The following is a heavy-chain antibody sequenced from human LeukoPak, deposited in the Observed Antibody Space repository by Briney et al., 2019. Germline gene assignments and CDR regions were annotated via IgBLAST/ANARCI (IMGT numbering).Heavy chain of an antibody. D-gene: IGHD1-7*01. V-gene: IGHV3-23*01. Sequence: GGSLILSCAAYGFTFSSSGMNWVRQAPGKGLEWVSSISGNGVNTYYADSVKGRFTISRDNSKNTLSLQMNSLRAEDTAVYFCAKVNWNYVAYYYYGMDVWGQGTTVTVSS. CDR2: ISGNGVNT. CDR3: AKVNWNYVAYYYYGMDV. CDR1: GFTFSSSG. J-gene: IGHJ6*02.